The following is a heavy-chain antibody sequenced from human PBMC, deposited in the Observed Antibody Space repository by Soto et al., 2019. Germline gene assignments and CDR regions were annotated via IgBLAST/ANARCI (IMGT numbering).Heavy chain of an antibody. D-gene: IGHD4-17*01. CDR1: GFTFSSYA. CDR2: ISGSGGST. Sequence: EVQLLESGGGLVQPGGSLRLSCAASGFTFSSYAMSWVRQAPGKGLEWVSAISGSGGSTYYADSVKGRFTISRDNSKNTLYLQMNGLRAEDTAVYYCAKGTTVTSLFDYWGQGTLVTVSS. CDR3: AKGTTVTSLFDY. J-gene: IGHJ4*02. V-gene: IGHV3-23*01.